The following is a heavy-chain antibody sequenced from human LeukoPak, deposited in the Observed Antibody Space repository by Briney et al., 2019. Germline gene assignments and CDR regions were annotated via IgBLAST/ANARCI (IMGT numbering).Heavy chain of an antibody. CDR3: VKGGNLYWFDP. J-gene: IGHJ5*02. D-gene: IGHD3-16*01. CDR2: IRGSAGTT. Sequence: GGSLRLSCAASGFTFSSYAMSWVRQAPGKGLEWVSAIRGSAGTTYYADSVEGRFTISRDNSKNTLYLQMNSLRAEDTAVYYCVKGGNLYWFDPWGQGTLVTVSS. CDR1: GFTFSSYA. V-gene: IGHV3-23*01.